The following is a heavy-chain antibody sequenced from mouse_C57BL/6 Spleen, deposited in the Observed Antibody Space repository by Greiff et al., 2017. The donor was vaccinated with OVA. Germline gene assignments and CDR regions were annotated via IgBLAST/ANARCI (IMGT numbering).Heavy chain of an antibody. CDR1: GYAFSSSW. V-gene: IGHV1-82*01. CDR2: IYPGDGDT. CDR3: ARSPYWYFDV. J-gene: IGHJ1*03. Sequence: QVQLQQSGPELVQPGASVKISCKASGYAFSSSWMNWVKQRPGKGLEWIGRIYPGDGDTNYNGKFKGKATLTADKSSSTAYMQLSSRTSEDSAVSFCARSPYWYFDVWGTGTTVTVSS.